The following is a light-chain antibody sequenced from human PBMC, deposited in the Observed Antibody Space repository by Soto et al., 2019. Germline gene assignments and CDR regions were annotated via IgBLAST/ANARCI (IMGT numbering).Light chain of an antibody. V-gene: IGKV1-5*01. CDR2: GAS. CDR1: QSISSW. Sequence: DIQMTQSPSTLSASVGDRVTITCRASQSISSWLAWYQQKPGKAPKLLISGASTLESGVPSRFSGSGSVTEFTLTISSLQPDDFATYYCQQYHRYSTFGQGTKVEI. CDR3: QQYHRYST. J-gene: IGKJ1*01.